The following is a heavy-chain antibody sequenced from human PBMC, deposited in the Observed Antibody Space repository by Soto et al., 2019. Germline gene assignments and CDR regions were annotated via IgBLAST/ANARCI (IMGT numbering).Heavy chain of an antibody. Sequence: QVQLVQSGGGVVQPGTSLRLSCAASGFIFSDYVMYWFRQTPGKGLEWMAVISYDGTNKHYANSVKGRFFISRDNSNNARYLQMSSLRPEDSAIYYCARDNTGIYQGACDVWGRGTLVAVSS. CDR2: ISYDGTNK. D-gene: IGHD2-21*01. J-gene: IGHJ3*01. CDR3: ARDNTGIYQGACDV. CDR1: GFIFSDYV. V-gene: IGHV3-30*04.